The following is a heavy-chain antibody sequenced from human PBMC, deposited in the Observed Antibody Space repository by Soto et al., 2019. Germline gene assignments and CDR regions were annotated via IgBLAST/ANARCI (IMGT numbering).Heavy chain of an antibody. CDR3: AKDPLSGYYSFDLQH. V-gene: IGHV3-23*01. CDR2: ISGSGGST. Sequence: GGSLRLSCAASGFTFSSYAMSWVRQAPGKGLEWVSAISGSGGSTYYADSVKGRFTISRDNSKNTLYLQMNSLRAEDTAVYYCAKDPLSGYYSFDLQHWGQGTLVTVYS. D-gene: IGHD3-22*01. J-gene: IGHJ1*01. CDR1: GFTFSSYA.